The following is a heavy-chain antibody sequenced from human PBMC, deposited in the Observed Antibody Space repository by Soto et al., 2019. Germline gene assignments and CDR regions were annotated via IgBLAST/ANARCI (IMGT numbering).Heavy chain of an antibody. Sequence: GGSLRLSCAASGFTFSSYAMSWVRQAPGKGLEWVSAISGSGGSTYYADSVKGRFTISRDNSKKTLYLQMNSLRAEDTAVYYCAKDPGVHVDYWDYYYMDVWGKGTTVTVSS. D-gene: IGHD4-17*01. V-gene: IGHV3-23*01. CDR1: GFTFSSYA. J-gene: IGHJ6*03. CDR3: AKDPGVHVDYWDYYYMDV. CDR2: ISGSGGST.